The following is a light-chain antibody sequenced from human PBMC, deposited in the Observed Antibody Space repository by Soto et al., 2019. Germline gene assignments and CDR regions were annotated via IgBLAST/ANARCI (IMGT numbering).Light chain of an antibody. Sequence: EIVLTQSLGTLSLSPGERATLSCRASQSVSSGYLAWYQQKPGQAPRVLIYVASTRATGIPARFSGSGSGTDFTLSISRVEPEDFAVYYCQQYGTSPWTCGQGNKGDIK. CDR1: QSVSSGY. J-gene: IGKJ1*01. CDR2: VAS. V-gene: IGKV3-20*01. CDR3: QQYGTSPWT.